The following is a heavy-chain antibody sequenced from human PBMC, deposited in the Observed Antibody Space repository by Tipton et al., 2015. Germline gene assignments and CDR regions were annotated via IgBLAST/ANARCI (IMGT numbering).Heavy chain of an antibody. J-gene: IGHJ3*01. Sequence: TLSLTCTVSGGSIRSNTHYWGWIREPPGKGLEWIGNKFYSGSTYYNPSLESRVTISADTSKNQFSLRLSSVTAADTAVYFCVRVPLEGGNFDDAFDVWGQGTMVTVSS. V-gene: IGHV4-39*01. CDR1: GGSIRSNTHY. CDR2: KFYSGST. CDR3: VRVPLEGGNFDDAFDV. D-gene: IGHD1-7*01.